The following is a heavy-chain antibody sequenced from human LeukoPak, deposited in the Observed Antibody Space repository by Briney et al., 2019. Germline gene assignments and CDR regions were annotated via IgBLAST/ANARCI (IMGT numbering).Heavy chain of an antibody. CDR3: ARTIPTDYYGMDV. J-gene: IGHJ6*02. V-gene: IGHV3-21*01. CDR2: IRSSSTYI. CDR1: GFTFRSYS. D-gene: IGHD2-2*02. Sequence: GGSLRLSCAASGFTFRSYSMNWVRQAPGKGLEWVPSIRSSSTYIYYADSVKGRFTISRDNAKNSLYLQMNSLRAEDTAVYYCARTIPTDYYGMDVWGQGTTVTVSS.